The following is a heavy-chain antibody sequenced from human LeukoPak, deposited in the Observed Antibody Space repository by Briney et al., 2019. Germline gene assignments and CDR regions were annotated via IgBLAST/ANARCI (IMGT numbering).Heavy chain of an antibody. D-gene: IGHD3-3*01. CDR1: GFIFTSTW. CDR3: ARQVRFQGVDN. V-gene: IGHV3-7*01. J-gene: IGHJ4*02. CDR2: IKQDGSEK. Sequence: GGSLRLPCAASGFIFTSTWMSWVRQAPGKGLEWVANIKQDGSEKYYVDSVKGRFTISRDNAKNSLFLQMSSLRAEDTAVYYCARQVRFQGVDNWGQGTLVTVSS.